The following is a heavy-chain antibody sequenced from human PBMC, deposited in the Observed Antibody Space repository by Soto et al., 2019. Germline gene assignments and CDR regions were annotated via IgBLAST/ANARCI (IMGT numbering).Heavy chain of an antibody. D-gene: IGHD5-18*01. CDR2: IYYSGST. Sequence: LSLTCTVSGGSISSSSYYWGWIRQPPGKGLEWIASIYYSGSTIYNPPLKSRVTISVDTSKNRFSLELRSVTSADTAVFYCARVRGYSYGPFDYWGQGTLVTVSS. V-gene: IGHV4-39*01. CDR1: GGSISSSSYY. J-gene: IGHJ4*02. CDR3: ARVRGYSYGPFDY.